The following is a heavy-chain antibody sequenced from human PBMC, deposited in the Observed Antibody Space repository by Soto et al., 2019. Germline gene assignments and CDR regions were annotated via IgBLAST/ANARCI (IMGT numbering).Heavy chain of an antibody. D-gene: IGHD3-3*01. CDR3: ARDITFFGVVWDNHDALAI. Sequence: GGSLRLSCAASGFTFSDYYMSWIRQAPGKGLEWVSYISSSGSTIYYADSVKGRFTISRDNAKNSLYLQMNSLRAEDTAVYYCARDITFFGVVWDNHDALAICGRGTMVPGSS. CDR1: GFTFSDYY. CDR2: ISSSGSTI. J-gene: IGHJ3*02. V-gene: IGHV3-11*01.